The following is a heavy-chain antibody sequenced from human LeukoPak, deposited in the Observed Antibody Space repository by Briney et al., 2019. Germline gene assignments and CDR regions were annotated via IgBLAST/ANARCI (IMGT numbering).Heavy chain of an antibody. V-gene: IGHV4-34*01. J-gene: IGHJ4*02. CDR3: AIGGTVTLRLFDY. CDR1: GGSFSGYY. D-gene: IGHD4-11*01. CDR2: INHSGST. Sequence: PSETLPLTCAVYGGSFSGYYWSWIRQPPGKGLEWIGEINHSGSTNYNPSLKSRVTISVDTSKNQFSLKLSSVTAADTAVYYCAIGGTVTLRLFDYWGQGTLVTVSS.